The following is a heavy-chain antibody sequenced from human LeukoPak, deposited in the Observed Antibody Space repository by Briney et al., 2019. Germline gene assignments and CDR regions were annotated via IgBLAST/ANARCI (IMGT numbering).Heavy chain of an antibody. D-gene: IGHD3-10*01. CDR2: INPNSGGT. Sequence: ASVTVSCTASGYTFTGYYMHWVRQAPGQGLEWMGRINPNSGGTNYAQKFQGRVTMTRDTSISTAYMELSRLRSDDTAVYYCAREVLLWFGELSGLDAFDIWGQGTMVTVSS. V-gene: IGHV1-2*06. CDR1: GYTFTGYY. J-gene: IGHJ3*02. CDR3: AREVLLWFGELSGLDAFDI.